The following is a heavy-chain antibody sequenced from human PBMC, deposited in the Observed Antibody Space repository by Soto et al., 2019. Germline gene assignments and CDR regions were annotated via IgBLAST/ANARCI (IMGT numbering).Heavy chain of an antibody. J-gene: IGHJ4*02. D-gene: IGHD6-19*01. CDR2: IYVSGST. V-gene: IGHV4-34*11. CDR1: GESFSGYY. Sequence: SETLSLTCAVYGESFSGYYWSWIRQPPGKGLEWIAHIYVSGSTNYNPSLRSRATISVDPSTNQFALRLTSVTAADTAIYYSTKLGKVAGFDYWGQGSLVTVSS. CDR3: TKLGKVAGFDY.